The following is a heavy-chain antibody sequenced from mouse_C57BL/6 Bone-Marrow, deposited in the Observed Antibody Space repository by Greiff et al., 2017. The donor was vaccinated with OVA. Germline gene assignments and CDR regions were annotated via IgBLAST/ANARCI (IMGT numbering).Heavy chain of an antibody. Sequence: VQLQQSGTVLARPGASVKMSCKTSGYTFTSYWMHWVKQRPGQGLEWIGAIYPGNSDTSYNQKFKGKAKLTAVTSASTAYMELSSLTNEDSAVYYCTGVPVDYDYDEALAWFAYWGQGTLGTVSA. D-gene: IGHD2-4*01. CDR3: TGVPVDYDYDEALAWFAY. CDR1: GYTFTSYW. V-gene: IGHV1-5*01. J-gene: IGHJ3*01. CDR2: IYPGNSDT.